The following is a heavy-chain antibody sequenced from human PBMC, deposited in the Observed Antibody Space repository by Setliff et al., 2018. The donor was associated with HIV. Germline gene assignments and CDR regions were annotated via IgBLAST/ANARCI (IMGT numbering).Heavy chain of an antibody. D-gene: IGHD6-6*01. CDR2: IYYDGRT. CDR3: ARAEQLALGDYYYMDV. Sequence: SETLSLTCGVSGGSISSDDYYWNWIRQPPGKGLEWIGSIYYDGRTFYKPSLESRLTISVDTSKNQFSLKLSSVTAADTAVYYCARAEQLALGDYYYMDVWGKGTTVTVSS. CDR1: GGSISSDDYY. V-gene: IGHV4-39*07. J-gene: IGHJ6*03.